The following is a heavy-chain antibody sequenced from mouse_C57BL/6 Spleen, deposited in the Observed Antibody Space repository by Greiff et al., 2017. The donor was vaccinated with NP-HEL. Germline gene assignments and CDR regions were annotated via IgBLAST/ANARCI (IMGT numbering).Heavy chain of an antibody. Sequence: VQLQQSGPVLVKPGASVKMSCKASGYTFTDYYMNWVKQSHGKSLEWIGVINPYNGGTSYNQKFKGKATLTVDKSSNTAYMELNSLTSEDSAVYYFAREWDSSGSSAYWGQRTLVTVSA. J-gene: IGHJ3*01. CDR1: GYTFTDYY. D-gene: IGHD3-2*02. V-gene: IGHV1-19*01. CDR2: INPYNGGT. CDR3: AREWDSSGSSAY.